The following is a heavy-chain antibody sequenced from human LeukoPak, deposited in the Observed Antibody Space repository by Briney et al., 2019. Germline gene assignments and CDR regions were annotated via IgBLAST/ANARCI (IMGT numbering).Heavy chain of an antibody. Sequence: GGSLRLSCAASGFTFSTYAMSWVRQAPGKGLEWVSGVSGSGGRTYYTDSVKGRFTISRDNSKNTLYLQMNSLRAEDTAVYYCAKDMSTDYWGQGTLVTVSS. V-gene: IGHV3-23*01. CDR1: GFTFSTYA. J-gene: IGHJ4*02. D-gene: IGHD3-16*01. CDR3: AKDMSTDY. CDR2: VSGSGGRT.